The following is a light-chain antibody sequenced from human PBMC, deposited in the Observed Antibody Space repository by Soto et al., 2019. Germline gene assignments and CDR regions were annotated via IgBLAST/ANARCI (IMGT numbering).Light chain of an antibody. J-gene: IGKJ1*01. CDR2: GAS. V-gene: IGKV3-20*01. CDR1: QSVSSSY. Sequence: EIVLTQSPGTLSLSPGERATLSCRASQSVSSSYLAWYQQKPGQAPRLLIYGASSRATGIPDRFSGSGSGTEFTLTISRLEPADFSVYYCQQYGSSPQWTFGQGTKVEIK. CDR3: QQYGSSPQWT.